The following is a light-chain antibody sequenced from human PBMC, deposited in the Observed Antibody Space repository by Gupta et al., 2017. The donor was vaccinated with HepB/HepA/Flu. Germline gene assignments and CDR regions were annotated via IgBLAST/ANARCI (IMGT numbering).Light chain of an antibody. Sequence: DMVMTQPTLCLAASFGESGTINCKSSQSVLYSSNNKNYLAWYQQKPGQPPKLLIYWASTRESGVPDRFSGSGSGTDFTLTISSLQAEDVAVYYCQQYYSTPTFGQGTKVEIK. J-gene: IGKJ1*01. CDR2: WAS. V-gene: IGKV4-1*01. CDR1: QSVLYSSNNKNY. CDR3: QQYYSTPT.